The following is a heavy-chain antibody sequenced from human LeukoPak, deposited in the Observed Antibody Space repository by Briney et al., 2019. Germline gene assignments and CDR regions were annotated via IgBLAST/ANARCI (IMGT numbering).Heavy chain of an antibody. D-gene: IGHD6-13*01. J-gene: IGHJ4*02. Sequence: ASVTVSCKASGYTFTNNYMHWVRQAPGQGLEWMGIINPSGNSTRYQQKFQDRVTMTRETSTRTVYMELSSLRSEDTAMYYCARGYSSTYRIDYWGQGTLVTVSS. CDR3: ARGYSSTYRIDY. CDR2: INPSGNST. V-gene: IGHV1-46*01. CDR1: GYTFTNNY.